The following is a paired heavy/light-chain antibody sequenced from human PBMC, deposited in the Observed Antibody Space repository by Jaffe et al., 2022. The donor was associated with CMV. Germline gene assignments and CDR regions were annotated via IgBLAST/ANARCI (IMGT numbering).Heavy chain of an antibody. Sequence: QVQLVESGGGVVQPGRSLRLSCAASGFTFSSYGMHWVRQAPGKGLEWVAVIWYDGSNKYYADSVKGRFTISRDNSKNTLYLQMNSLRAEDTAVYYCARGPLYEQWLQPDYYYGMDVWGQGTTVTVSS. V-gene: IGHV3-33*01. CDR3: ARGPLYEQWLQPDYYYGMDV. J-gene: IGHJ6*02. D-gene: IGHD6-19*01. CDR1: GFTFSSYG. CDR2: IWYDGSNK.
Light chain of an antibody. CDR1: QSLVHSDGNTY. Sequence: DVVMTQSPLSLPVTLGQPASISCRSSQSLVHSDGNTYLNWFQQRPGQSPRRLIYKVSNRDSGVPDRFSGSGSGTDFTLKISRVEAEDVGVYYCMQGTHWPTFGQGTRLEIK. V-gene: IGKV2-30*02. CDR3: MQGTHWPT. J-gene: IGKJ5*01. CDR2: KVS.